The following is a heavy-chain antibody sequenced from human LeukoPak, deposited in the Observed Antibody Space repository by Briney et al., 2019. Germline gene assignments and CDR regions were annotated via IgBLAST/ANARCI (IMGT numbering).Heavy chain of an antibody. D-gene: IGHD2-2*02. CDR2: IYSGGST. Sequence: GGSLRLSCAASGFTVSSNYMSWVRQAPGKGLEWVSVIYSGGSTYYADSVKGRFTISRHNSKNTLYLQMNSLGAEDTAVYYCASSRSRTQDCSSTSCYSTRHYYGMDVWGQGTTVTVSS. CDR3: ASSRSRTQDCSSTSCYSTRHYYGMDV. CDR1: GFTVSSNY. V-gene: IGHV3-53*04. J-gene: IGHJ6*02.